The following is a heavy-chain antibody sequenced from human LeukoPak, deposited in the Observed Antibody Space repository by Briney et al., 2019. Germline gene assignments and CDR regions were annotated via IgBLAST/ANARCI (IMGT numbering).Heavy chain of an antibody. CDR2: IYYSGST. J-gene: IGHJ6*03. CDR1: GGSISSSSYY. Sequence: PSETLSLTCTVSGGSISSSSYYWGWIRQPPGKGLEWIGTIYYSGSTYYNPSLKSRVTISVDTSKNQFSLKLSSVTAADTAVYYCARTTMVRGTYYMDVWGKGTTVTISS. D-gene: IGHD3-10*01. CDR3: ARTTMVRGTYYMDV. V-gene: IGHV4-39*07.